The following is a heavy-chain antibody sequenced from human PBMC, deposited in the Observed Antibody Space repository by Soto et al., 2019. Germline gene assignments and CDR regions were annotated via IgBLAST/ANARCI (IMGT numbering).Heavy chain of an antibody. CDR3: AKHLIVVVPAAIPYYYGMDV. D-gene: IGHD2-2*02. J-gene: IGHJ6*02. Sequence: GSLRLSCAASGFTFSSYAMSWVRQAPGKGLEWVSAISGSGGSTYYADSVKGRFTISRDNSKNTLYLQMNSLRAEDTAVYYCAKHLIVVVPAAIPYYYGMDVWGQGTTVTVSS. CDR1: GFTFSSYA. V-gene: IGHV3-23*01. CDR2: ISGSGGST.